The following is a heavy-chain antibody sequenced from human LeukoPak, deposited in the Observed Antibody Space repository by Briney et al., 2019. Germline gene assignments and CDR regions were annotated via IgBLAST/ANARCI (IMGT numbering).Heavy chain of an antibody. CDR2: ILPIFGTA. J-gene: IGHJ5*02. Sequence: GASVKVSCKASGGTFSTSAISWVRQAPGQGLEWMGGILPIFGTANYAQKFQGRLTITADESTSTASMELSSLRSEDTAVYYCARDPEGNLGYCSGAPCYLPNWFDPWGQGTLVTVSS. D-gene: IGHD2-15*01. V-gene: IGHV1-69*13. CDR3: ARDPEGNLGYCSGAPCYLPNWFDP. CDR1: GGTFSTSA.